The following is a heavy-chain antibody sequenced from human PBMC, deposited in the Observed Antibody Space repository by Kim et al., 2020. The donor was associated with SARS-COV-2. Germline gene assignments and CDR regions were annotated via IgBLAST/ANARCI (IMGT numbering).Heavy chain of an antibody. J-gene: IGHJ4*02. D-gene: IGHD3-9*01. Sequence: GGSLRLSCAGSGFTFSSVWMSWVRQAPGKGLEWVANIKQDGSAKNYVDSVKGRFSISRDNAKKAVYLHMNSLRVEDTAVYYCARGGYLTFDFLGQGTLVT. CDR1: GFTFSSVW. CDR2: IKQDGSAK. V-gene: IGHV3-7*04. CDR3: ARGGYLTFDF.